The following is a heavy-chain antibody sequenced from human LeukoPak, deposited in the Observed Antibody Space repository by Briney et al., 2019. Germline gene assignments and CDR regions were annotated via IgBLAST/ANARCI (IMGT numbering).Heavy chain of an antibody. CDR2: ISGSGGST. D-gene: IGHD6-19*01. CDR1: GFTFSSYA. V-gene: IGHV3-23*01. Sequence: GGSLRLSCAASGFTFSSYAMSWVRQAPGKGLEWVSAISGSGGSTYYADSVKGRFTISRDNSKNTLYLQMNSLRAEDTAVYYCARASSGWGYFDYWGQGTLVTGSS. J-gene: IGHJ4*02. CDR3: ARASSGWGYFDY.